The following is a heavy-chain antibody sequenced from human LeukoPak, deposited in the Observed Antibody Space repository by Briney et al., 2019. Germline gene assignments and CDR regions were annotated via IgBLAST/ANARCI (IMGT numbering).Heavy chain of an antibody. J-gene: IGHJ4*02. D-gene: IGHD4-17*01. Sequence: GGSLRLSCTASGFTLSSYSMSWVRQGPGTGLEWVSAISGSGDTTFYADSVKGRFTISRDNSKKTLYLQVNSLRAEDTAVYFCAKELTTERTPGVDSWGQGTLVTVSS. CDR1: GFTLSSYS. V-gene: IGHV3-23*01. CDR3: AKELTTERTPGVDS. CDR2: ISGSGDTT.